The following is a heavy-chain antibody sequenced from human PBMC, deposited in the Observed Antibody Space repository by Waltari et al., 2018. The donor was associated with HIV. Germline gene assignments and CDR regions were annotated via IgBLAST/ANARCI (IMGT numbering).Heavy chain of an antibody. CDR2: IDGSGTKS. CDR3: AKAFYEDTAYYYDF. D-gene: IGHD3-22*01. J-gene: IGHJ4*02. CDR1: GFAFVSYA. V-gene: IGHV3-23*01. Sequence: EVQLMESGGGLVQHGGSRRRSCAASGFAFVSYAITWDRQSPERGLECVAAIDGSGTKSFYADSVKGRFTLPRDNSKNTVFLQMNSLRAADTAIYYCAKAFYEDTAYYYDFWGRGTRVTVSS.